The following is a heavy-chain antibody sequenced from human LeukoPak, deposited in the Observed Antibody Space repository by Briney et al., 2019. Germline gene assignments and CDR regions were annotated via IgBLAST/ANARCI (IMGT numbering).Heavy chain of an antibody. CDR1: GFTFSNYW. CDR3: AKALQLLWFGELSGFDY. Sequence: AGGSLRLSCAASGFTFSNYWMAWVRQAPGRGLEWVSGISWNSGSIGYADSVKGRFTISRDNAKNSLYLQMNSLRAEDTALYYCAKALQLLWFGELSGFDYWGQGTLVTVSS. V-gene: IGHV3-9*01. D-gene: IGHD3-10*01. J-gene: IGHJ4*02. CDR2: ISWNSGSI.